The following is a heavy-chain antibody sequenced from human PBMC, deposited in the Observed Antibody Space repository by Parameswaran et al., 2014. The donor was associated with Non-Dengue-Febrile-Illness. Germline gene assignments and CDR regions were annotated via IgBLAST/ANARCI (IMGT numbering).Heavy chain of an antibody. Sequence: VRPDARKGLEWMGIIYPGDSDTRYSPSFQGQVTISADKSISTAYLQWSSLKASDTAMYYCARQGDDFWSGLEGYWGQGTLVTVSS. CDR3: ARQGDDFWSGLEGY. V-gene: IGHV5-51*01. CDR2: IYPGDSDT. J-gene: IGHJ4*02. D-gene: IGHD3-3*01.